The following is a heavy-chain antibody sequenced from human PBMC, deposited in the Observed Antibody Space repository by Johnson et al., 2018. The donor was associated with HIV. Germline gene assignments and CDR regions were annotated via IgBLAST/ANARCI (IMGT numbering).Heavy chain of an antibody. CDR3: ARSEYSSSWSNAFDI. D-gene: IGHD6-13*01. CDR1: GFTFSSYG. Sequence: QMQLVESGGGVVQPGGSLRLSCAASGFTFSSYGMHWVRQAPGKGLEWVAFIRYDGSNKYYADSVKGRFTISRDNSKNTLYLQMNSLRAEDTAVYYCARSEYSSSWSNAFDIWGQGTMVTVSS. V-gene: IGHV3-30*02. CDR2: IRYDGSNK. J-gene: IGHJ3*02.